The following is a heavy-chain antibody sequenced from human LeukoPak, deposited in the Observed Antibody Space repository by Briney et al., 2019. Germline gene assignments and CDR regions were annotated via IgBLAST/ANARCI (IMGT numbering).Heavy chain of an antibody. CDR3: AKGYCSSTSCYEFDY. CDR1: GFTFDDYA. V-gene: IGHV3-9*03. D-gene: IGHD2-2*01. CDR2: ISWNSGSI. Sequence: PGGSLRLSXAASGFTFDDYAMHWVRQAPGKGLEWVSGISWNSGSIGYADSVKGRFTISRDNAKNSLYLQMNSLRAEDMALYYCAKGYCSSTSCYEFDYWGQGTLVTVSS. J-gene: IGHJ4*02.